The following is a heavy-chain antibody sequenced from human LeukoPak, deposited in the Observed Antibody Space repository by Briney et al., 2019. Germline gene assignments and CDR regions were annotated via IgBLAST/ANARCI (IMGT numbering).Heavy chain of an antibody. V-gene: IGHV3-15*01. J-gene: IGHJ4*02. CDR3: TTGEY. CDR2: IKSKTDGGTT. CDR1: GYTLTKAW. Sequence: KPGGSLRLSCTPSGYTLTKAWTSWVPQAPGKGLEWVGRIKSKTDGGTTDYAAPVKGRFTISRDHSKNTSYLQMNSLKIDDTAMYYCTTGEYWGQGTLVTVSS.